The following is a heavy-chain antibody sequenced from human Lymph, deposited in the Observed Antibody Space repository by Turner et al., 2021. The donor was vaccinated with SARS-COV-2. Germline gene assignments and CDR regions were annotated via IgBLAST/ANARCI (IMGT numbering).Heavy chain of an antibody. CDR3: ARYITIFGVAGSWFDP. CDR2: NYYSVSN. J-gene: IGHJ5*02. V-gene: IGHV4-39*01. Sequence: QLQLQESGPGLVTPSETLSLTCTVSCCSISSSSYYWGWIRQPPGKGLEWMGSNYYSVSNDYNTSLKSRVTISVDTSKKQYSLKMRSVTAADTAVYYCARYITIFGVAGSWFDPWGQGILVTVSS. CDR1: CCSISSSSYY. D-gene: IGHD3-3*01.